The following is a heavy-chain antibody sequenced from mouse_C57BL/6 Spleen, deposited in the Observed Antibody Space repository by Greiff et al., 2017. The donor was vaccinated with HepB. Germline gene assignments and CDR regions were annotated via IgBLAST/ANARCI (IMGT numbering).Heavy chain of an antibody. V-gene: IGHV5-4*03. CDR3: ARYNYGYFDY. CDR1: GFTFSSYE. CDR2: ISDGGSYT. Sequence: EVKLMESGGGLVKPGGSLKLSCAASGFTFSSYEMAGVRQTPEKRLEWVATISDGGSYTYFPDNVKGRFTISRDNAKNNLYLQMSHLKSEDTAMYYCARYNYGYFDYWGQGTTLTVSS. D-gene: IGHD1-1*01. J-gene: IGHJ2*01.